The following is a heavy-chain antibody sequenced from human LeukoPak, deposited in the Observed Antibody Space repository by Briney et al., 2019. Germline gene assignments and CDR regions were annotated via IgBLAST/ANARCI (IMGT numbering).Heavy chain of an antibody. CDR2: IIPIFGTA. Sequence: SVKVSCKASGGTFSSYAISWVRQAPGQGLEWMGGIIPIFGTADYAQKFQGRVTITTDESTSTAYMELSSLRSEDTAVYYCARDQHSLPAPSGYIDPWFDPWGQGTLVTVSS. CDR1: GGTFSSYA. CDR3: ARDQHSLPAPSGYIDPWFDP. V-gene: IGHV1-69*05. D-gene: IGHD3-22*01. J-gene: IGHJ5*02.